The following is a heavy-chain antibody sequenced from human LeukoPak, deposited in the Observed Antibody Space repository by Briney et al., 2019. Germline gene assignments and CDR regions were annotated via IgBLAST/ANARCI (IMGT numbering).Heavy chain of an antibody. CDR1: GFTFSSYA. D-gene: IGHD3-10*01. Sequence: GGSLRLSCAASGFTFSSYAMSWVRQAPGKGLEWVSAISGSGGSTYYADSGKGRFTISRDNSKNALYLQMNSLRAEDTAVYYCAKDRSYYGSGTRDYWGQGTLVTVSS. CDR2: ISGSGGST. CDR3: AKDRSYYGSGTRDY. V-gene: IGHV3-23*01. J-gene: IGHJ4*02.